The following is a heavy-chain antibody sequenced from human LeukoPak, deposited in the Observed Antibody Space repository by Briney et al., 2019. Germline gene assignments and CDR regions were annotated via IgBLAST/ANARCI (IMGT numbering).Heavy chain of an antibody. V-gene: IGHV3-53*01. J-gene: IGHJ4*02. Sequence: GGSLRLSCAASGFTVSSNYMSWVRQAPGKGLEWVSVVYSGGSTYYADSVKGRFTISRDNSKNTLYLQMNSLRAEDTAVYYCARRSDYGDYGYYFDYWGQGTLVTVSS. D-gene: IGHD4-17*01. CDR2: VYSGGST. CDR3: ARRSDYGDYGYYFDY. CDR1: GFTVSSNY.